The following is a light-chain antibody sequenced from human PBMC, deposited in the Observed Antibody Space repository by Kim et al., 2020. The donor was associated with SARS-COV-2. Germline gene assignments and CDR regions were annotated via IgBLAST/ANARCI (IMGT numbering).Light chain of an antibody. CDR3: GTWDSSLSVWL. CDR1: SSNIGTNY. V-gene: IGLV1-51*01. J-gene: IGLJ3*02. CDR2: DNN. Sequence: GQKVTISCSGSSSNIGTNYVSWYQQLPGTVPKVLIYDNNKRPSGIPDRFSGSKSCTSGTLDITGLQTGDEADYYCGTWDSSLSVWLFGGGTKVTVL.